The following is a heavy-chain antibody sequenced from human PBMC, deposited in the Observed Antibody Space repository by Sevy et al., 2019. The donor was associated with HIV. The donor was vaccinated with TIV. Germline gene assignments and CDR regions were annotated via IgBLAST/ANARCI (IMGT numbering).Heavy chain of an antibody. D-gene: IGHD3-9*01. CDR3: ASHSTYYDILTGLLAPSYFDY. V-gene: IGHV3-21*01. Sequence: GGSLRLSCAASGFTFSSYSMNWVRQAPGKGLEWVSSISSSSSYIYYADSVKGRFTISRDNAKNSMYLQMNSLRAEDTAVYYCASHSTYYDILTGLLAPSYFDYWGQGTLVTVSS. CDR1: GFTFSSYS. CDR2: ISSSSSYI. J-gene: IGHJ4*02.